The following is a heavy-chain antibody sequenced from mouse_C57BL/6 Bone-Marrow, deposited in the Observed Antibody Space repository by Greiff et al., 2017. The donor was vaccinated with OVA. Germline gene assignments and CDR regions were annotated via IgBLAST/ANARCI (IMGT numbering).Heavy chain of an antibody. V-gene: IGHV1-75*01. CDR1: GYTFTDYY. J-gene: IGHJ4*01. Sequence: VQLQQSGPELVKPGASVKISCKASGYTFTDYYINWVKQRPGQGLEWIGWIFPGSGSTYFNEKFKGQAPLTVDKSSSTAYMLLSSLTSEDSAVYFGASPYYSNWEGYAMDYWGQGTSVTVAS. CDR3: ASPYYSNWEGYAMDY. CDR2: IFPGSGST. D-gene: IGHD2-5*01.